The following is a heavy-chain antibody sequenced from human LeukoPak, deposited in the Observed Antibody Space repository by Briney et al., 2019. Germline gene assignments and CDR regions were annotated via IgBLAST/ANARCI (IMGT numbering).Heavy chain of an antibody. CDR1: RGTFSRYA. D-gene: IGHD3-9*01. V-gene: IGHV1-69*01. J-gene: IGHJ4*02. CDR3: ASPVPSDDILTGPLGY. CDR2: IIPIFVTA. Sequence: GKVSCKASRGTFSRYAISWVRQAPGQGLEWRGGIIPIFVTAKYAPKFQGRVTITADESTRTGYMEQSSLRSEKTAVYYCASPVPSDDILTGPLGYWGQGTLVTVAS.